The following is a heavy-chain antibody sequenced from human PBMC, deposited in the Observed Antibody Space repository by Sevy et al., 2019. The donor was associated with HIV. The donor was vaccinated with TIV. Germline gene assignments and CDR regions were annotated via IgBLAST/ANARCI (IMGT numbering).Heavy chain of an antibody. J-gene: IGHJ3*02. CDR3: AGGYDWNDVYAFDI. CDR2: INPNSGGT. D-gene: IGHD1-20*01. Sequence: ASVKVSCKASGYTFTGHYMHWVRQAPGQGLEWMGWINPNSGGTNYAQKFQGRVSMTRDTSINTAYMELSRLRSDYTAVYYCAGGYDWNDVYAFDIWGQGTTVTVSS. V-gene: IGHV1-2*02. CDR1: GYTFTGHY.